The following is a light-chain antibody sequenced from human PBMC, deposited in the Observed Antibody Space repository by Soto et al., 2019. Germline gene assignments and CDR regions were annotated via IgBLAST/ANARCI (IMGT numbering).Light chain of an antibody. CDR2: DAS. CDR3: QQRSNLPWT. CDR1: QSVSSN. Sequence: DIMLTQSPATLSVSPGERATLSCRASQSVSSNLAWYQQKPGQAPRLLIYDASNRATGIPVRFSGSGSGTDYTLTVSSLEPEDFAVYYCQQRSNLPWTFGQGTKVDIK. J-gene: IGKJ1*01. V-gene: IGKV3-11*01.